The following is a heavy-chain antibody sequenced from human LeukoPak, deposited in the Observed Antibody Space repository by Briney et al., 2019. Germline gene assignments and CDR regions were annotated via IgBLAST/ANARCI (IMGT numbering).Heavy chain of an antibody. CDR1: GFLFSNSW. J-gene: IGHJ3*02. V-gene: IGHV3-7*05. Sequence: GGSLRLSCADSGFLFSNSWMAWVRQAPGRGLEWLANINQDGSAKTCVDSVKGRFTISRDNAKNSLYLQMNSLRAEDTAMYYCARAHDYGDNDAFDIWGQGTMVTVSS. CDR2: INQDGSAK. D-gene: IGHD4-17*01. CDR3: ARAHDYGDNDAFDI.